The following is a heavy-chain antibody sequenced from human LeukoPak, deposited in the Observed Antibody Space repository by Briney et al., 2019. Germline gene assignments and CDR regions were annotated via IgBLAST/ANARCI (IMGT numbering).Heavy chain of an antibody. V-gene: IGHV3-7*01. CDR1: GFNFGTYW. CDR3: ARDPDSSAFDY. J-gene: IGHJ4*02. CDR2: IKYDDTVK. D-gene: IGHD2-15*01. Sequence: GGSLRLSCTAAGFNFGTYWMSWVRQSPEKGLEFVANIKYDDTVKNYVDSVKGRFTISRDNPSNSVYLQMDSLKPEDTALYYCARDPDSSAFDYWGQGAQVTVSS.